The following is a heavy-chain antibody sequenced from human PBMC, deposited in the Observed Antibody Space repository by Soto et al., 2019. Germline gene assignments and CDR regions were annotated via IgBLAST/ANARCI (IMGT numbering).Heavy chain of an antibody. CDR3: AKVLYYDFSSFYYYGMDV. CDR2: ISDGGEST. D-gene: IGHD3-3*01. CDR1: GFTFSSYA. J-gene: IGHJ6*02. Sequence: EVQVLESGGGLVEGGGSLRLSCAASGFTFSSYAMSWVRQASGKGLEWVSPISDGGESTYYADSVKGRFTISRDNSKDTLFLQMNSLRAEDTAKYHCAKVLYYDFSSFYYYGMDVWGQGTTVTVSS. V-gene: IGHV3-23*01.